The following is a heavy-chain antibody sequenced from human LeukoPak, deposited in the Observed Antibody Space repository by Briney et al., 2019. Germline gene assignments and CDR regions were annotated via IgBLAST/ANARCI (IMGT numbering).Heavy chain of an antibody. D-gene: IGHD5-18*01. CDR2: IYYSGST. CDR3: ARDRYGRYFDY. CDR1: GGSISSYY. V-gene: IGHV4-59*01. J-gene: IGHJ4*02. Sequence: SETLSLTCTVSGGSISSYYWSWIRQPPGKGLEWIGYIYYSGSTNYNPSLKSRVTISVDTSKNQFSLKLSSVTAADTAVYYCARDRYGRYFDYWGQGTLVTVSS.